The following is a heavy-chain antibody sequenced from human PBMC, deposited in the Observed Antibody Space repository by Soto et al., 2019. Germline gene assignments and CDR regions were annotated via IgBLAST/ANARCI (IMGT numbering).Heavy chain of an antibody. Sequence: EVQLVESGGGLVQPGGSLRLSCAASGFTFSSYSMNWVRQAPGKGLEWVSYISSSSSTIYYADSVKGRFTISRDNAKNSQNLQMNSLRAEDTAVYYCARGSARRAVEHWLVPFDYWGQGTLVTVSS. J-gene: IGHJ4*02. D-gene: IGHD6-19*01. CDR3: ARGSARRAVEHWLVPFDY. CDR2: ISSSSSTI. V-gene: IGHV3-48*01. CDR1: GFTFSSYS.